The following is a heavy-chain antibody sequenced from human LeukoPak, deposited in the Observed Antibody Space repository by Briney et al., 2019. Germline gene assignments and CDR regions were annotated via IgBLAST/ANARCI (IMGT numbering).Heavy chain of an antibody. Sequence: GGALRLSCAASGFTFSSYDMNWIRQAPGKGLEGVSYISIISSTIYYAASVKGRFTISRDNAKNSLYLQMNSLRAEDTAIYYCARGPPLFDPWGQGTLVTVSS. J-gene: IGHJ5*02. CDR2: ISIISSTI. CDR1: GFTFSSYD. V-gene: IGHV3-48*01. CDR3: ARGPPLFDP.